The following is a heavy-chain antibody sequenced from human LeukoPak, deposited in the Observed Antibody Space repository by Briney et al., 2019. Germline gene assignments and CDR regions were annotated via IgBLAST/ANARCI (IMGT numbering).Heavy chain of an antibody. V-gene: IGHV1-2*06. CDR1: GYTFTDYY. J-gene: IGHJ4*02. Sequence: ASVKVSCKVSGYTFTDYYMHWVQQAPGKGLEWMGRINPNSGGTNYAQKFQGRVTMTRDTSISTAYMELSRLRSDDTAVYYCARELAAAYFDYWGQGTLVTVSS. CDR2: INPNSGGT. D-gene: IGHD6-13*01. CDR3: ARELAAAYFDY.